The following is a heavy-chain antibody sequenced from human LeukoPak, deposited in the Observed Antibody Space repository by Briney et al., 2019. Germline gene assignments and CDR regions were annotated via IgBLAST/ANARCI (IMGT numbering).Heavy chain of an antibody. CDR2: IYTTGST. V-gene: IGHV4-61*02. J-gene: IGHJ3*02. CDR3: ARAILGSTIRTIDI. Sequence: SETLSLTCTVSGGSISSTTYYWNWIRQPAGKGLEWIGRIYTTGSTNYNPSLESRVTISADSSKNQFSLILSSVTAADTAVYYCARAILGSTIRTIDIWGQGTMVTVSS. CDR1: GGSISSTTYY. D-gene: IGHD1-26*01.